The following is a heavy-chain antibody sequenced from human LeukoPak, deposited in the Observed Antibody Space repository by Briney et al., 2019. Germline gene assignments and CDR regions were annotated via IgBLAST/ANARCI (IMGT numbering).Heavy chain of an antibody. CDR2: IYHSGST. D-gene: IGHD6-19*01. V-gene: IGHV4-38-2*01. J-gene: IGHJ3*02. CDR1: GHSISRCYY. CDR3: ARGATIAVAGQDDAFDI. Sequence: SETLSLTCAISGHSISRCYYWGWIRQPPGKGLEGIWSIYHSGSTYYNPSLKSRVTISVDTSKDQFSLKLSSVTAADTAVYYCARGATIAVAGQDDAFDIWGQGTMVTVSS.